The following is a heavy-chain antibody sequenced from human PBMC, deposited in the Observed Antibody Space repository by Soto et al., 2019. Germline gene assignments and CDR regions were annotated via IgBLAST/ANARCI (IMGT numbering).Heavy chain of an antibody. J-gene: IGHJ4*02. Sequence: EVQLVESGGALVQPGGSLRLSCAASGFTFSRSAINWVRQSPGKGLEWVSYISASSGAIYYADSVKGRFTISRDNAKNSLYLQMNSLRAEDTAVYYCARDLSYGSGFVHHFDYWGQGTLVTVSS. V-gene: IGHV3-48*01. CDR2: ISASSGAI. CDR3: ARDLSYGSGFVHHFDY. CDR1: GFTFSRSA. D-gene: IGHD6-25*01.